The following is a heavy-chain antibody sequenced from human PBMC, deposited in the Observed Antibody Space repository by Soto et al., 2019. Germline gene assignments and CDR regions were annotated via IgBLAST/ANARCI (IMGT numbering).Heavy chain of an antibody. CDR3: AKDMGQYYDFWSAPYGMDV. J-gene: IGHJ6*02. CDR1: GFTFSNYG. Sequence: PGGSLRLSCADSGFTFSNYGFHWVRQAPGKGLDWVAVISYDGSKKYYADSVKGRFAISRDNSRNTLYLQMNSLRVEDTAVYYCAKDMGQYYDFWSAPYGMDVWGQGTTVTVSS. CDR2: ISYDGSKK. V-gene: IGHV3-30*18. D-gene: IGHD3-3*01.